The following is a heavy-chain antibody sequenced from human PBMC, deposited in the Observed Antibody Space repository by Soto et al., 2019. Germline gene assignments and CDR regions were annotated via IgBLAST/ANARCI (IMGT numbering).Heavy chain of an antibody. CDR3: ARVTRGAAAGTGYFDL. Sequence: QVQLVQSGAEVKKPGSSVKVSCKASGGTFSSYAISWVRQAPGQGLEWMGGIIPIFGTANYAQKFQGRVTITADESTSTASMELSSLRSEDTAVYYCARVTRGAAAGTGYFDLWGRGTLVTFSS. J-gene: IGHJ2*01. CDR1: GGTFSSYA. CDR2: IIPIFGTA. V-gene: IGHV1-69*12. D-gene: IGHD6-13*01.